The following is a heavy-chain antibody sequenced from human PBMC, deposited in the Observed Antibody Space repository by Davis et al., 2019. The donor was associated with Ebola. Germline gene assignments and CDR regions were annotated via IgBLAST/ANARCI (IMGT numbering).Heavy chain of an antibody. J-gene: IGHJ6*02. Sequence: GSLRLSCAVYGGSFSGYYWSWIRQPPGKGLEWIGEINHSGSTNYNPSLKSRVTISVDTSKNQFSLKLSSVTAADTAVYYCARIATAGSTHYYYYYGMDVWSQGTTVTVSS. CDR3: ARIATAGSTHYYYYYGMDV. CDR2: INHSGST. CDR1: GGSFSGYY. V-gene: IGHV4-34*01. D-gene: IGHD6-13*01.